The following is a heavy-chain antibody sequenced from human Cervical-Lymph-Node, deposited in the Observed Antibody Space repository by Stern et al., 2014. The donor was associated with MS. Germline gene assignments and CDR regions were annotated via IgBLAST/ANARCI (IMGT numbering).Heavy chain of an antibody. CDR2: IKSDGSST. CDR1: GFTFNSYW. CDR3: ARGGYFDTSGYDP. D-gene: IGHD3-22*01. Sequence: EMQLVESGGGLVQPGGSLRLSCAASGFTFNSYWMHWVRQAPGKGLIWVSRIKSDGSSTSYADSVKGRFSISRDNDKNTLYLQMNSLRAEDTAVYYCARGGYFDTSGYDPWGQGTLVTVSS. J-gene: IGHJ5*02. V-gene: IGHV3-74*02.